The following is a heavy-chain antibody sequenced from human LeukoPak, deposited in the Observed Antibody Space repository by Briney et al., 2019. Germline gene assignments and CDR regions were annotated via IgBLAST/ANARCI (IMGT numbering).Heavy chain of an antibody. Sequence: SETPSLTCTVSGGYIITSGHYWGWIRQPPGKGLEWIGCIYYTGVTSTNPFFRSRMSISVDTSKNQFSLNLTSVTAADAAVYYCARERSSSGGHSWFDPWGQGTLVTVSS. CDR2: IYYTGVT. CDR3: ARERSSSGGHSWFDP. V-gene: IGHV4-39*07. CDR1: GGYIITSGHY. D-gene: IGHD4-23*01. J-gene: IGHJ5*02.